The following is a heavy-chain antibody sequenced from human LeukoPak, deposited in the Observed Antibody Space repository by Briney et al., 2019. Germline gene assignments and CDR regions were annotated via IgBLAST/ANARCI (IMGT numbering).Heavy chain of an antibody. CDR1: GFTFSSYG. CDR2: IKQDGSGK. V-gene: IGHV3-7*01. CDR3: ARAWGVYSSSWYHQYDN. J-gene: IGHJ4*02. D-gene: IGHD6-13*01. Sequence: AGGSLRLSCAASGFTFSSYGMHWVRQAPGKGLEWVATIKQDGSGKYYVDSVKGRFTISRDNAKNSVYLQMNSLRAEDTAVYYCARAWGVYSSSWYHQYDNWGQGTLVTVSS.